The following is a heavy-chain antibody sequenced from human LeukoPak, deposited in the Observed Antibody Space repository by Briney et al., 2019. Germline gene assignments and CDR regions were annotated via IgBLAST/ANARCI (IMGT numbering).Heavy chain of an antibody. CDR2: INHSGST. CDR1: GGSFSGYY. Sequence: TSETLSLTCAVYGGSFSGYYWSWIRQPPGKGLEWIGEINHSGSTNYNPSLKSRVTISVDTSKNQFSLKLSSVTAADTAVYYCARGRTIAVAGNPSSGFWFDPWGQGTLVTVSS. D-gene: IGHD6-19*01. J-gene: IGHJ5*02. CDR3: ARGRTIAVAGNPSSGFWFDP. V-gene: IGHV4-34*01.